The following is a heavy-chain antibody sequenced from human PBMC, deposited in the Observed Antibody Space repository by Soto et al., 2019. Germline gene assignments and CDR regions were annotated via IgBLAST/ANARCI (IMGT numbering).Heavy chain of an antibody. CDR2: INHSGST. Sequence: ETLSLTCAVYGGSFSGYYWSWIRQPPGKGLEWIGEINHSGSTNYNPSLKSRVTISVDTSKNQFSLKLSSVTAADTAVYYCAREPIPVAASPYYFDYWGQGTLVTVSS. V-gene: IGHV4-34*01. CDR1: GGSFSGYY. CDR3: AREPIPVAASPYYFDY. D-gene: IGHD2-21*01. J-gene: IGHJ4*02.